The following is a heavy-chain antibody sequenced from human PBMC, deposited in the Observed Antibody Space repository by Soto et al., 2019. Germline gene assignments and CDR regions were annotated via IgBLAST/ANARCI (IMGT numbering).Heavy chain of an antibody. D-gene: IGHD2-2*01. V-gene: IGHV1-18*01. Sequence: HVQLVQSEPEVKKPGASVKVSCKASGYTFRSYGINWVRQAPGQGLEWMGWISGYDGNTNYAQMFQGRVTLTTDTSTTTAYMELRSLRSDDTAVYYCARGGSSSYIDYWGRGALVTVSS. J-gene: IGHJ4*02. CDR1: GYTFRSYG. CDR2: ISGYDGNT. CDR3: ARGGSSSYIDY.